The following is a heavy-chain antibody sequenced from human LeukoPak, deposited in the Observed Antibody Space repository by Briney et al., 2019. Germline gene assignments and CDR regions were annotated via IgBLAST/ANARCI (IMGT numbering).Heavy chain of an antibody. CDR1: GYSFTSYW. CDR2: IYPGDSDT. J-gene: IGHJ4*02. CDR3: ARPGYYGSGRSGNFDY. D-gene: IGHD3-10*01. Sequence: GESLKMSCKGSGYSFTSYWIGSVRQMPGKGLEWMGIIYPGDSDTRYSPSFQGQVTISADKSISTAYLQWSSLKASDTAMYYCARPGYYGSGRSGNFDYWGQGTLVTVSS. V-gene: IGHV5-51*01.